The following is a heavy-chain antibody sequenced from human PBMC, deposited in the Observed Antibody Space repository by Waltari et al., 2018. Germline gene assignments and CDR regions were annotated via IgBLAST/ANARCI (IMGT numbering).Heavy chain of an antibody. V-gene: IGHV4-39*01. CDR2: MSYSGAT. Sequence: GLIPQPPGQVLEWIGTMSYSGATYSSPSLKSRVTISRDTSKNQLSLKLGSVTAADTAIYYCATYIGASVGTAAFDVWGQGTMVSVSS. D-gene: IGHD1-1*01. CDR3: ATYIGASVGTAAFDV. J-gene: IGHJ3*01.